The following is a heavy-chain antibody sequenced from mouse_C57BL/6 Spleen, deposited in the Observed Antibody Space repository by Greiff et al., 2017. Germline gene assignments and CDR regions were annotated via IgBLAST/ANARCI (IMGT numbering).Heavy chain of an antibody. D-gene: IGHD1-1*01. CDR1: GYTFTSYW. CDR2: IYPGSGST. J-gene: IGHJ2*01. V-gene: IGHV1-55*01. Sequence: QVQLQQPGAELVKPGASVKMSCKASGYTFTSYWITWVKQRPGQGLEWIGDIYPGSGSTNYNEKFKSKATLTVDTSSSTAYMQLSSLTSEDSAVYYCAKGDYVSRYFDYWGQGTTLTVSS. CDR3: AKGDYVSRYFDY.